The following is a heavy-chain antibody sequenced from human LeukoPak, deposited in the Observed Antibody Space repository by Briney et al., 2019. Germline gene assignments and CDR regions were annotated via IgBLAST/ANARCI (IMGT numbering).Heavy chain of an antibody. Sequence: PGGSLRLSCAASGFTFSSYGMHWVRQAPGKGLEWVAVISYDGSNKYYTDSVKGRFTISRDNSKNTLYLQMNSLRAEDTAVYYCARHIVVVTATQGEFDPWGQGTLVTVSS. CDR3: ARHIVVVTATQGEFDP. J-gene: IGHJ5*02. CDR2: ISYDGSNK. V-gene: IGHV3-30*03. CDR1: GFTFSSYG. D-gene: IGHD2-21*02.